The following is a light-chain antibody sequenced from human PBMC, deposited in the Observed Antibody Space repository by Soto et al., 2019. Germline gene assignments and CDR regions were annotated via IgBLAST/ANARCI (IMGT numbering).Light chain of an antibody. V-gene: IGKV3-15*01. J-gene: IGKJ1*01. CDR3: QQYCTWPPWT. Sequence: EIVMTQSPATLSVSPGERATLSCRASQSISNNLAWYQQKPGQAPRLLIYGASSRATGIPARFSGSGSGTEFTLTITSLQSEDFAVYYCQQYCTWPPWTFGRGTKVDIK. CDR1: QSISNN. CDR2: GAS.